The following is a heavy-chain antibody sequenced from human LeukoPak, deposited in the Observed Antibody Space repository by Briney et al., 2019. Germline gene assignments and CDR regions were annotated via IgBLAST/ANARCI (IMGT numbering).Heavy chain of an antibody. Sequence: PSETLSLTCTISGGSISSGGYYWSWIRQHPGKGLEWIGYIYYSGSTYYNPSLKSRVTISVDTSKNQFSLKLSSVTAADTAVYYCARVAYCGGDRYRHENWGQGTLVTVSS. D-gene: IGHD2-21*02. V-gene: IGHV4-31*03. CDR2: IYYSGST. J-gene: IGHJ4*02. CDR1: GGSISSGGYY. CDR3: ARVAYCGGDRYRHEN.